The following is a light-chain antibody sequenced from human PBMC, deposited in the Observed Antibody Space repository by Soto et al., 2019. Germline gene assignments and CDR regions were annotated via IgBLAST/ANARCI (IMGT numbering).Light chain of an antibody. CDR3: QQLNSYPIT. Sequence: IQLTQSPSSLSASVGDRVTITCRASQGISSYLAWYQQKPGKAPKLLIYAASTLQSGVPSRLSGSGSGTDFTLTISSLQPADFATYYCQQLNSYPITFGQGTRLEI. V-gene: IGKV1-9*01. CDR1: QGISSY. CDR2: AAS. J-gene: IGKJ5*01.